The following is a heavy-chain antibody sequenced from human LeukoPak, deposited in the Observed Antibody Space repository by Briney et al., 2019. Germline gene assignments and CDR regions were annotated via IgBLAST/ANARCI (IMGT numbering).Heavy chain of an antibody. CDR2: ISYDGSNK. J-gene: IGHJ4*02. CDR3: AKGPSPRYFDWLSPDV. V-gene: IGHV3-30*18. CDR1: GFTFSSYG. D-gene: IGHD3-9*01. Sequence: PGGSLRLSCAASGFTFSSYGMHWVRQAPGKGLEWVAVISYDGSNKYYADSVKGRFTISRDNSKNTLYLQMNSLRAEDTAVYYCAKGPSPRYFDWLSPDVWGQGTLVIVSS.